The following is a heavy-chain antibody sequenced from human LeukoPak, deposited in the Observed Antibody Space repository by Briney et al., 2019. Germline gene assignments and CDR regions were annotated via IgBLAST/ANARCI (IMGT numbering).Heavy chain of an antibody. D-gene: IGHD2-15*01. J-gene: IGHJ3*02. V-gene: IGHV4-4*07. CDR2: IHTSGTT. CDR3: AGDFGPSVVEADTGDAFDI. CDR1: GASIRNYY. Sequence: SETLSLTCTVSGASIRNYYWTWIRQPAGKGLEWIGRIHTSGTTTYNPSLKSRVTISVDKSKNQFSLKLRSVSAADTAVYYCAGDFGPSVVEADTGDAFDIWGQGAMVTVSS.